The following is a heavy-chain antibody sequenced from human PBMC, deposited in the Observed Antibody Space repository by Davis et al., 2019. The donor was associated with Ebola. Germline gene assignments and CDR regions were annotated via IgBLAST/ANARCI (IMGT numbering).Heavy chain of an antibody. D-gene: IGHD4-23*01. V-gene: IGHV3-73*01. CDR2: IRSKANSYAT. Sequence: GESLKISCAASGFTFSGSAMHWVRQASAKGLEWVGRIRSKANSYATAYAASVKGRFTISRDDSKNTAYLQMNSLKTEDTAVYYCTITVAHFDYWGQGTLVTVSS. CDR1: GFTFSGSA. CDR3: TITVAHFDY. J-gene: IGHJ4*02.